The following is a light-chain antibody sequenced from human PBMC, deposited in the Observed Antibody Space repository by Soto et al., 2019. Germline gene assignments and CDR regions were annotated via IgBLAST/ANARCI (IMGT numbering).Light chain of an antibody. Sequence: DIVMTQSPDSLSVSLGERATFKCKSSRKVLYSSNNKNYLAWYQQKPGQSPKLLIYWASTRESGVPDRFSGSGSGTDFTLTISSLQAEDVAVYYCQQYYSIPFTFGPGTKVDIK. CDR1: RKVLYSSNNKNY. V-gene: IGKV4-1*01. CDR3: QQYYSIPFT. CDR2: WAS. J-gene: IGKJ3*01.